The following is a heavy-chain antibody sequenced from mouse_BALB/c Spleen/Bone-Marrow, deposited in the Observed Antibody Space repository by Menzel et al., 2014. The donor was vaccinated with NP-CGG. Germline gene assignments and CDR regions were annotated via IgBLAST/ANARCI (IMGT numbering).Heavy chain of an antibody. J-gene: IGHJ2*01. V-gene: IGHV7-3*02. CDR3: ARDMGGLLFVS. Sequence: EVHGAEFGGGLAQPGGSLRLCCVTSGFTFCDHYTNWVRQPPGKALERLGFIRNKPNGYTTEYSASVKGRFTISRDNSQSILYIQMNTLRTEDSATYYCARDMGGLLFVSCGPGTTLTVSS. D-gene: IGHD6-2*01. CDR2: IRNKPNGYTT. CDR1: GFTFCDHY.